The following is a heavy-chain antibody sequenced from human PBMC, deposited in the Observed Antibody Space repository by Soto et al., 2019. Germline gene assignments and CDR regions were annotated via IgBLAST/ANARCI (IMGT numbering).Heavy chain of an antibody. J-gene: IGHJ4*02. CDR1: GYSFTDYW. CDR2: IDPDDSYT. Sequence: LGESLKISCKGSGYSFTDYWINWVRQMPGKGLKWMGRIDPDDSYTNYSPSFQGHVTISVDKSISTAYLQWSSLQASDTAIYYCARLPPPTYCSGSTCSGYWGQGTLVTVSS. V-gene: IGHV5-10-1*01. CDR3: ARLPPPTYCSGSTCSGY. D-gene: IGHD2-15*01.